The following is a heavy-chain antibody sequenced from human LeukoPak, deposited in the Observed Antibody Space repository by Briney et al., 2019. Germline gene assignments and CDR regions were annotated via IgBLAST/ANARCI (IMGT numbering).Heavy chain of an antibody. CDR2: IYYSGST. CDR3: ARDGRSGCGGDCYSAFDP. J-gene: IGHJ5*02. D-gene: IGHD2-21*02. CDR1: GGSISSSSYY. Sequence: SETLPLTCTVSGGSISSSSYYWGWIRQPPGKGLEWIGSIYYSGSTYYNPSLKSRVTISVDTSKNQFSLKLSSVTAADTAVYYCARDGRSGCGGDCYSAFDPWGQGTLVTVSS. V-gene: IGHV4-39*07.